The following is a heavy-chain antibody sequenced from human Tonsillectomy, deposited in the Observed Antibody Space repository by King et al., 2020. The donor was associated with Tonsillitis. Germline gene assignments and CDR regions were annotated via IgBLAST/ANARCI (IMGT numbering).Heavy chain of an antibody. CDR1: GYSFTSYW. V-gene: IGHV5-51*03. J-gene: IGHJ5*02. D-gene: IGHD3-3*01. CDR2: IYPGDSDT. Sequence: QLVQSGAEVKKPGESLKISCKGSGYSFTSYWIGWVRQMPVKGLEWMGIIYPGDSDTRYSPSFQGQVTISADKSISTAYLQWSSLKASDTAMYYCARLGDDFWSGYPEKNWFDPWGQGTLVPVSS. CDR3: ARLGDDFWSGYPEKNWFDP.